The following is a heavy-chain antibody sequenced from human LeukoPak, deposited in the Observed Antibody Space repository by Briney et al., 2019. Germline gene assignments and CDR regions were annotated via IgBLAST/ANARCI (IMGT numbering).Heavy chain of an antibody. V-gene: IGHV3-30-3*01. D-gene: IGHD3-3*01. Sequence: PGGSLRLTCAASGFTFSSYAMHWVRQAPGKGLEWVAVISYDGSNKYYADSVKGRFTISRDNSKNTLYLQMNSLRAEDTAVYYCARAGSYDFWSGYYKFGGSNSFDPWGQGTLVTVSS. J-gene: IGHJ5*02. CDR1: GFTFSSYA. CDR3: ARAGSYDFWSGYYKFGGSNSFDP. CDR2: ISYDGSNK.